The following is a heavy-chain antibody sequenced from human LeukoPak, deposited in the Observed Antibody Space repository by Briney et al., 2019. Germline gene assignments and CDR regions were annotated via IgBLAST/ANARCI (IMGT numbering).Heavy chain of an antibody. CDR1: GDSVSSNSAA. CDR2: TYYRSKWYN. V-gene: IGHV6-1*01. D-gene: IGHD1-14*01. CDR3: VRDDGIGLDAFDV. Sequence: SQTLSLTCAVSGDSVSSNSAAWNWIRQSPSRGLEWLGRTYYRSKWYNDYAVSVKSRITINPDTSKNQFSLLLNSVTPEDTAVYYCVRDDGIGLDAFDVWSPGTMVTVSS. J-gene: IGHJ3*01.